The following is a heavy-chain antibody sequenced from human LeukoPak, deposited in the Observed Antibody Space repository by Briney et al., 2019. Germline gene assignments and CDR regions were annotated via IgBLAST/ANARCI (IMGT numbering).Heavy chain of an antibody. V-gene: IGHV1-69*13. CDR2: IIPIFGTA. CDR1: GYTLTQLS. CDR3: ASRSYCSGGSCYPVGSQFDY. J-gene: IGHJ4*02. D-gene: IGHD2-15*01. Sequence: SVKVSRKVSGYTLTQLSMHWVRQAPGEGLEWMGGIIPIFGTANYAQKFQGRVTITADESTSTAYMELSSLRSEDTAVYYCASRSYCSGGSCYPVGSQFDYWGQGTLVTVSS.